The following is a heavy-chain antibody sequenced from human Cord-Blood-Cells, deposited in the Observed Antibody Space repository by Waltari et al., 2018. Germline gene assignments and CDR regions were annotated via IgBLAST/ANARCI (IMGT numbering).Heavy chain of an antibody. CDR1: GGSFSGSY. D-gene: IGHD6-19*01. J-gene: IGHJ4*02. CDR3: ARLLKIPENIAVAAYYFDY. Sequence: QVQLQQWGAGLLKPSETLSLTCAVYGGSFSGSYWSWIRQPPGQGLEWIGEINHSGSTNYNPSLKSRVTISVDTSKNQFSLKLSSVTAADTAVYYCARLLKIPENIAVAAYYFDYWGQGTLVTVSS. V-gene: IGHV4-34*01. CDR2: INHSGST.